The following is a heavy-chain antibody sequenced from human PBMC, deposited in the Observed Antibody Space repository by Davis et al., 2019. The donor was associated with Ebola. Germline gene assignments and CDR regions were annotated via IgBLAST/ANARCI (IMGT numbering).Heavy chain of an antibody. Sequence: PGGSLRLSCAASGFTFSSYGMHWVRQAPGKGLEWVAVISYDGSNKYYADSVKGRFTISRDNSKNTLYLQMNSLRAEDTAVYYCSKGYYGFLSCYYAYYYYGMDVWGPGTTVTVSS. CDR2: ISYDGSNK. CDR1: GFTFSSYG. D-gene: IGHD3-3*01. J-gene: IGHJ6*02. V-gene: IGHV3-30*18. CDR3: SKGYYGFLSCYYAYYYYGMDV.